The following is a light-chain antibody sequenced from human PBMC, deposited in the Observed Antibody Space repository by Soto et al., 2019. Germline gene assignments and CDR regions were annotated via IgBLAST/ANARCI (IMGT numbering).Light chain of an antibody. CDR1: SSDVGASNY. CDR3: SSYTTISPHVV. J-gene: IGLJ2*01. CDR2: DVS. V-gene: IGLV2-14*03. Sequence: QSALTQPASVSGSPGQSITISCTGTSSDVGASNYVSWYQQHRGKAPKLMIYDVSNRPSGVSNRFSGSKSGNTASLTISGLQAEDESDYYCSSYTTISPHVVFGGGTKLTVL.